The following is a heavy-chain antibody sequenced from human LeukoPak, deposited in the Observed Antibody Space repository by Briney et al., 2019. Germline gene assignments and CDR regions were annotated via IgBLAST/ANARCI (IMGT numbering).Heavy chain of an antibody. V-gene: IGHV3-23*01. CDR3: ARSGAPYYFSS. Sequence: GGSLRLSCAASGFTFSSYPMSWVRQAPGKGLEWVSAISGSGGSTYYADSVKGRFTISRDNSKNTLYLQMNSLRAEDTAVYYCARSGAPYYFSSWGQGIRVTVSS. D-gene: IGHD3-10*01. J-gene: IGHJ5*02. CDR2: ISGSGGST. CDR1: GFTFSSYP.